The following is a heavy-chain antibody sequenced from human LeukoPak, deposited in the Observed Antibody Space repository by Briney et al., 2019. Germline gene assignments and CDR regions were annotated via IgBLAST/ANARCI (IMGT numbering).Heavy chain of an antibody. J-gene: IGHJ4*02. CDR1: GGSFSGYY. CDR3: ARDQDYHDSSGSDY. CDR2: INHSGST. V-gene: IGHV4-34*01. Sequence: SGTLSLTCAVYGGSFSGYYWSWIRQPPEKGLEWIGEINHSGSTNYNPSLKSRVTISVDTSKNQFSLKLSSVTAADTAVYYCARDQDYHDSSGSDYWGQGTLVTVSS. D-gene: IGHD3-22*01.